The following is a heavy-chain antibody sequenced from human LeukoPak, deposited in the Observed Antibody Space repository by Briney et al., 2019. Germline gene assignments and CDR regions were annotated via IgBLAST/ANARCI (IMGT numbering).Heavy chain of an antibody. CDR2: IGTAGDT. D-gene: IGHD2-15*01. V-gene: IGHV3-13*01. CDR1: GFTFSSYD. CDR3: AKDDCSGGSCYSGEN. J-gene: IGHJ4*02. Sequence: GGSLRLSCAASGFTFSSYDMHWVRQATGKGLEWVSAIGTAGDTYYPGSVKGRFTISRENAKNSLYLQMNSLRAEDTAVYYCAKDDCSGGSCYSGENWGQGTLVTVSS.